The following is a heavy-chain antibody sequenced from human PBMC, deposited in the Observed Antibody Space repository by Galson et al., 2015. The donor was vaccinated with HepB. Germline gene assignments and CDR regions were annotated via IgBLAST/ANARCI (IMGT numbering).Heavy chain of an antibody. CDR3: TRGSILGGVDSWGQ. Sequence: CAISGDSVSSNTAVWNWIRQSPSRGLEWLGRTYFRSKWGNDYAISVKSRITINPDTTKNQVSLQLNSVTPEDTAVYYCTRGSILGGVDSWGQGGQGTLVTVPP. CDR2: TYFRSKWGN. D-gene: IGHD3-3*01. CDR1: GDSVSSNTAV. J-gene: IGHJ4*02. V-gene: IGHV6-1*01.